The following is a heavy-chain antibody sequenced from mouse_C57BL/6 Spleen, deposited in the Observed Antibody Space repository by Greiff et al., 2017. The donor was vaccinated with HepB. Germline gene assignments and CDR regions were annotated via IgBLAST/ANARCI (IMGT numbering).Heavy chain of an antibody. D-gene: IGHD1-1*02. J-gene: IGHJ2*01. V-gene: IGHV3-6*01. CDR3: ASAYGYFDY. Sequence: VQLKQSGPGLVKPSQSLSLTCSVTGYSITSGYYWNWIRQFPGNKLEWMGYISYDGSNNYNPSLKNRISITRDTSKNQFFLKLNSVTTEDTATYYCASAYGYFDYWGQGTTLTVSS. CDR1: GYSITSGYY. CDR2: ISYDGSN.